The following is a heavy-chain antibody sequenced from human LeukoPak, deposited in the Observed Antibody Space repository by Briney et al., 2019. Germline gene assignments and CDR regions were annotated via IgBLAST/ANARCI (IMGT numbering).Heavy chain of an antibody. J-gene: IGHJ6*03. Sequence: GGSLRLSCAASGFTFSDYYMTWIRQAPGKGLEWVAFIRYDGSNKYYADSVKGRFTVSRDNSKNTLYLEMNSLRAEDTAVYYCARAPPSRYTFYMDVWGKGTTVTISS. V-gene: IGHV3-30*02. CDR2: IRYDGSNK. D-gene: IGHD1-1*01. CDR1: GFTFSDYY. CDR3: ARAPPSRYTFYMDV.